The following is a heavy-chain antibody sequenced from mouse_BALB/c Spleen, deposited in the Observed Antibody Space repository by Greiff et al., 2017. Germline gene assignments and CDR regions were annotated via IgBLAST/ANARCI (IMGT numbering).Heavy chain of an antibody. V-gene: IGHV1S81*02. J-gene: IGHJ2*01. CDR2: INPSDGRT. CDR1: GYTFTSYW. D-gene: IGHD2-14*01. CDR3: ARRGYDALIDY. Sequence: QVQLQQPGAELVKPGASVKLSCKASGYTFTSYWMHWVKQRPGQGLEWIGEINPSDGRTNYNEKFKSKATLTVDKSSSTAYMQLSSLTYEDSSVYYCARRGYDALIDYWGQGTTLTVSS.